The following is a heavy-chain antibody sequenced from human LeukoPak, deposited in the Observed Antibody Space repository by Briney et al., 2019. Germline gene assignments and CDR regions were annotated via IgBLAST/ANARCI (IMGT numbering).Heavy chain of an antibody. D-gene: IGHD4-17*01. J-gene: IGHJ4*02. CDR3: ARGPYGKLDY. CDR2: IYYSRST. Sequence: SATLSLTCNASGDSITSYYWSWIRQPTGKGLEWIGYIYYSRSTNYNPSLKSRVTISVGTSTNQYSLKLSSVTAADTAVYYCARGPYGKLDYWGQGTLVTVSS. CDR1: GDSITSYY. V-gene: IGHV4-59*07.